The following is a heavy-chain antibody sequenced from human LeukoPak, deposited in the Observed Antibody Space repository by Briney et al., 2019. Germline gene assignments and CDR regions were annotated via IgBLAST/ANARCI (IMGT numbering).Heavy chain of an antibody. CDR1: GGSISSYY. V-gene: IGHV4-59*01. D-gene: IGHD3-3*01. Sequence: PSETLSLTCTVSGGSISSYYWSWIRQPPGKGLEWIGYIYYSGSTNYNPSLKSRVTISVDTSKNQFSLKLSSVTAADTAVYYCARAGVEDFWSGFNHDAFDIWGQGTMVTVSS. CDR3: ARAGVEDFWSGFNHDAFDI. J-gene: IGHJ3*02. CDR2: IYYSGST.